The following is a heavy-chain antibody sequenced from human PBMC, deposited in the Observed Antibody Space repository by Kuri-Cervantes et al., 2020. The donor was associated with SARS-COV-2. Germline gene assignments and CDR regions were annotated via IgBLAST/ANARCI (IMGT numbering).Heavy chain of an antibody. J-gene: IGHJ3*02. V-gene: IGHV1-18*04. CDR3: ARRGYCSGGSCYSSLRGAFDI. CDR2: ISAYNGNT. D-gene: IGHD2-15*01. Sequence: ASVKVSCKASGYTFTGYYMHWVRQAPGQGLEWMGWISAYNGNTNYAQKLQGRVTITTDESTSTAYMELSSLRSEDTAVYYCARRGYCSGGSCYSSLRGAFDIWGQGTMVTVSS. CDR1: GYTFTGYY.